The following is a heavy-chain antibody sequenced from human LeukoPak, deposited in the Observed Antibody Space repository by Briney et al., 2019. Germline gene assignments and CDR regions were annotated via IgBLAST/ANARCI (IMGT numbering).Heavy chain of an antibody. CDR3: ARGHGDSGNDY. Sequence: PGGSLRLSCVASGFTFSSFWIHWVRQTPEKGLVWVSRINNDGSTTSYADSVKGRFTISRDNARNTLYLQMNSLRAEDTAVYYCARGHGDSGNDYWGQGTLVTVSS. V-gene: IGHV3-74*01. D-gene: IGHD6-19*01. J-gene: IGHJ4*02. CDR2: INNDGSTT. CDR1: GFTFSSFW.